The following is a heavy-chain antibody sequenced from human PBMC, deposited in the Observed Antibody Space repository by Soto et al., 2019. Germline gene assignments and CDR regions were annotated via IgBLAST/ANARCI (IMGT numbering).Heavy chain of an antibody. J-gene: IGHJ4*02. CDR3: ARGLAAGAY. Sequence: QVQLVQSGAEVKNPGASVKVSCKASGYTFTNYYIHWVRQAPGQGLEWMAIINPNGGSTNYAQEFQGRVTLARDTFTNTVYMELSSLRSEETAIYYCARGLAAGAYWGQGTLVTVSS. D-gene: IGHD6-13*01. CDR1: GYTFTNYY. CDR2: INPNGGST. V-gene: IGHV1-46*01.